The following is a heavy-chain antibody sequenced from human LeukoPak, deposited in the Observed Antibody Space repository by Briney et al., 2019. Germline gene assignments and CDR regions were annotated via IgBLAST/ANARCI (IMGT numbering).Heavy chain of an antibody. Sequence: PGGSLRLSCAASGFTFSSYWMHWVRQAPGKGLVWVSRVKSDGSSTNYADSVKGRFTVSRDNAKNTLILQMYSLRAEDTAVYYCARGGSPPEALGDTFDGWGHGTLVTVSS. CDR3: ARGGSPPEALGDTFDG. CDR2: VKSDGSST. V-gene: IGHV3-74*01. J-gene: IGHJ3*01. CDR1: GFTFSSYW. D-gene: IGHD1-26*01.